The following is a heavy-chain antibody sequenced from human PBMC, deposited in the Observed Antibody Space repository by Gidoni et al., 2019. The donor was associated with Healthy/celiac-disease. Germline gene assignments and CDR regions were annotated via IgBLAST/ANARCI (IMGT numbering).Heavy chain of an antibody. CDR2: IYTSGST. J-gene: IGHJ5*02. D-gene: IGHD6-13*01. Sequence: QVQLQESGPGLVKPSETLSLTCTVSGVSISSYYWSWIRQPAGKGLGWIGRIYTSGSTNYNPSLKSRVTMSVDTSKNQFSLKLSSVTAADTAVYYCARDDSSSWYDWFDPWGQGTLVTVSS. V-gene: IGHV4-4*07. CDR3: ARDDSSSWYDWFDP. CDR1: GVSISSYY.